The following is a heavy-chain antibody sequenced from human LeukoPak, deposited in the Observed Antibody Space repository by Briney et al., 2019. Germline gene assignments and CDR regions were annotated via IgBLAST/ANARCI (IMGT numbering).Heavy chain of an antibody. CDR1: RFAFSIYR. CDR3: AKDIHRFYGDSYGMDV. V-gene: IGHV3-21*01. Sequence: GGSLRLSCAASRFAFSIYRMNWVRQAPGRGLEWVASISSSGSYIDYADSVKGRFTISRDNAKTSLYLQMNSLRAEDTAIYYCAKDIHRFYGDSYGMDVWGQGTTVTVSS. CDR2: ISSSGSYI. J-gene: IGHJ6*02. D-gene: IGHD2-21*02.